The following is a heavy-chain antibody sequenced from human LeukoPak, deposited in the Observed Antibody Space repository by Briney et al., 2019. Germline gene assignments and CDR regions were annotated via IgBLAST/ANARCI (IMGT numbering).Heavy chain of an antibody. J-gene: IGHJ4*02. CDR1: GYTFTSYG. CDR2: ISAYNGST. V-gene: IGHV1-18*01. D-gene: IGHD3-22*01. Sequence: ASVKVSCKASGYTFTSYGISWVRQAPGQGLEWMGWISAYNGSTNYAQKLQGRVTMTTDTSTSTAYMELRSLRSDDTAVYYCAREQESYYYDSSGYYPDYWGQGTLVTVSS. CDR3: AREQESYYYDSSGYYPDY.